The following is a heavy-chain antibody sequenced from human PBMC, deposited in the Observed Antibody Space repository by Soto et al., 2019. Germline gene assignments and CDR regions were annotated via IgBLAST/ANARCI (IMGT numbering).Heavy chain of an antibody. CDR3: ARYSSSWPAYYYSMDV. D-gene: IGHD6-13*01. Sequence: VKVSCKASGYTFTSYYMHWVRQAPGQGLEWMGIINPSGGSTSYAQKFQGRVTMTRDTSTSTVYMELSSLRSEDTAVYYCARYSSSWPAYYYSMDVWGQGTTVTVSS. CDR1: GYTFTSYY. J-gene: IGHJ6*02. V-gene: IGHV1-46*01. CDR2: INPSGGST.